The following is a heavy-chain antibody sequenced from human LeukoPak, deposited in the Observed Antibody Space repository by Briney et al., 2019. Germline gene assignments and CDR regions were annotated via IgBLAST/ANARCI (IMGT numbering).Heavy chain of an antibody. V-gene: IGHV3-23*01. Sequence: GGSLSLSWAAPGFTFSGYAWSGFRQAPGKGLEGVSAISGSGGSTYYADSVKGRFTISRDNSKNTLYLQMNSLRAEDTAVYYCARPYDSSGTTHYWGQGTLVTVSS. D-gene: IGHD3-22*01. CDR2: ISGSGGST. CDR1: GFTFSGYA. CDR3: ARPYDSSGTTHY. J-gene: IGHJ4*02.